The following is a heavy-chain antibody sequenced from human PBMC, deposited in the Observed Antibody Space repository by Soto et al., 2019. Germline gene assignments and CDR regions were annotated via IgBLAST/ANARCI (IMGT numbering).Heavy chain of an antibody. V-gene: IGHV4-31*04. Sequence: QVRLQESGPGLVRPSQTLSLTCTVSGDSLSSGGYYCSWIRQLPGKGLEWIGFIYYRGSTFYNPSIRSRVTMSADASKNQIFLKLSSVTAADTAVYYCAKAKTPHVRNGMDVWGQGTTVTVSS. CDR2: IYYRGST. J-gene: IGHJ6*02. CDR1: GDSLSSGGYY. CDR3: AKAKTPHVRNGMDV. D-gene: IGHD4-17*01.